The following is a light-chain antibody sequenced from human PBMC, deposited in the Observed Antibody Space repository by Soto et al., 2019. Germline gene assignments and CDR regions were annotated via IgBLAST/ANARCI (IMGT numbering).Light chain of an antibody. Sequence: DIQMTQSPSTLSASVGDRVTISCRASQTVNSWVAWHQQKPGKAPKLLIYKASSLESGVPSRFSGSGSGTEFTLTISSLQTDDFATYYCQQYNGHPLTFGGGTKVEIK. CDR2: KAS. J-gene: IGKJ4*01. CDR1: QTVNSW. CDR3: QQYNGHPLT. V-gene: IGKV1-5*03.